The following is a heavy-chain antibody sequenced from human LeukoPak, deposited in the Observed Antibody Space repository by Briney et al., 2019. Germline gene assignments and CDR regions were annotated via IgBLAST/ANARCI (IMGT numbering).Heavy chain of an antibody. Sequence: GGSLRLSCAASGFTFSSYAMSWVRQAPGKGLEWVSGISTSGASTYYADSVKGRFTISRDNSKNTLYLQMNSLRAEDTAVYYCARDLNSYGSTGGDYWGQGTLVTVSS. CDR1: GFTFSSYA. D-gene: IGHD5-18*01. CDR2: ISTSGAST. CDR3: ARDLNSYGSTGGDY. J-gene: IGHJ4*02. V-gene: IGHV3-23*01.